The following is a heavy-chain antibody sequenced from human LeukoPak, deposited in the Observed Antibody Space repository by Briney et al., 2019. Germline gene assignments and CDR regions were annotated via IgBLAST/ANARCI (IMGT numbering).Heavy chain of an antibody. Sequence: ASVKVSCKASESTFTGYYMHWVRQAPGQGLEWMGWINPNSGGTNYAQKFQGRVTMTRDTSIRTAYMELSRLRSDDTAVYYCAREGTTTMSGWFDPWGQGTLVTVSS. CDR1: ESTFTGYY. D-gene: IGHD2/OR15-2a*01. CDR2: INPNSGGT. J-gene: IGHJ5*02. CDR3: AREGTTTMSGWFDP. V-gene: IGHV1-2*02.